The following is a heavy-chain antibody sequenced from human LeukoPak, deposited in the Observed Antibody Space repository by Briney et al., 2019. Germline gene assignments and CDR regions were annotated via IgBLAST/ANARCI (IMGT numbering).Heavy chain of an antibody. CDR2: ISYDGSNK. V-gene: IGHV3-30*03. Sequence: GRSLRLSCAASGFTFSSYGMHWVRQAPGKGLEWVAVISYDGSNKYYADSVKGRFTISRDNSKNTLYLQMNSLRAEDTAVYYCARDAGIAAAGINGGMDVWGQGTTVTVSS. CDR1: GFTFSSYG. D-gene: IGHD6-13*01. J-gene: IGHJ6*02. CDR3: ARDAGIAAAGINGGMDV.